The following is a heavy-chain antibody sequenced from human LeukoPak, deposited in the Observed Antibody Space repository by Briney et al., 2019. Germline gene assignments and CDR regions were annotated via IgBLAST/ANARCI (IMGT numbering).Heavy chain of an antibody. CDR2: VNPGGSGR. CDR3: ASTFPYCSEDDCAV. D-gene: IGHD2-15*01. CDR1: GVAIGSSW. Sequence: PGGSLRLSCIVSGVAIGSSWMSWVRQSPGKGLEWVANVNPGGSGRNYVDSVKGRFTISRDNAKNSLYLQMNNLRVEDTAVYYCASTFPYCSEDDCAVGGQGTLVTVSS. V-gene: IGHV3-7*01. J-gene: IGHJ1*01.